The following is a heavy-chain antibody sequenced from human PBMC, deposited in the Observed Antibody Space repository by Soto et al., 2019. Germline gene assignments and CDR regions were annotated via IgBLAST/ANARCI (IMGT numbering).Heavy chain of an antibody. CDR1: GYTFTGYY. CDR2: INPNSGGT. J-gene: IGHJ6*02. D-gene: IGHD6-13*01. V-gene: IGHV1-2*02. Sequence: ASVKVSCKASGYTFTGYYIHWVRQAPGQGLEWMGWINPNSGGTNYAQKFQGRVTTTRDTSISTAYMELSRLRSDDTAVYYCARERDYSSPFSAMDVSGHWTPVTLSS. CDR3: ARERDYSSPFSAMDV.